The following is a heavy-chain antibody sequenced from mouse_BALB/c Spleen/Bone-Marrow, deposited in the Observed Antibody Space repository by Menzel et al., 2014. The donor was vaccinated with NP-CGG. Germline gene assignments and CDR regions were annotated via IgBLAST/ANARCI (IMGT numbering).Heavy chain of an antibody. D-gene: IGHD1-1*02. J-gene: IGHJ2*01. CDR2: FYPGSGSI. Sequence: VKLVESGAGLVKPGASVKLSCKASGYTFTEYIIHWVKQRSGQGLEWIGWFYPGSGSIKYNEKFKDKATLTADKSSSTVYMEHSRLTSEDSAVYFCARHEGGGYFDYWGQGTTLTVSS. V-gene: IGHV1-62-2*01. CDR1: GYTFTEYI. CDR3: ARHEGGGYFDY.